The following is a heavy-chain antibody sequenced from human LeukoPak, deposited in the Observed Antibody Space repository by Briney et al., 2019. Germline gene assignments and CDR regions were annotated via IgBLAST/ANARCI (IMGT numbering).Heavy chain of an antibody. J-gene: IGHJ5*01. V-gene: IGHV3-33*06. D-gene: IGHD4-11*01. CDR3: AKDAQRGFDYSNSLES. CDR1: GFTFDHYG. CDR2: IWHEGSSQ. Sequence: GGSLRLSCVASGFTFDHYGMHWVRQAPGKGLEWVAVIWHEGSSQYYADSVKGRFTISRDNSMDTLYLQMNSLRAEDTAVYYCAKDAQRGFDYSNSLESWGQGTLVIVSS.